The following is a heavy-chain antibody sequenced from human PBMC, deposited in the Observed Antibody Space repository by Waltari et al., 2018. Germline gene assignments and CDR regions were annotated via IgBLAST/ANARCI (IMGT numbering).Heavy chain of an antibody. Sequence: QVQLQQGGAGLLKPSETLSLTCTVHGGSFSGHFWPWIRQAPGKGRGWLGEIDHRGSTHYNPSFRSRVTISVDTSKNQFSLQLNSVTAADTALYYCARERSRDFDWLPNVLDVWGLGTLVTVSS. CDR1: GGSFSGHF. D-gene: IGHD3-9*01. J-gene: IGHJ3*01. CDR3: ARERSRDFDWLPNVLDV. V-gene: IGHV4-34*02. CDR2: IDHRGST.